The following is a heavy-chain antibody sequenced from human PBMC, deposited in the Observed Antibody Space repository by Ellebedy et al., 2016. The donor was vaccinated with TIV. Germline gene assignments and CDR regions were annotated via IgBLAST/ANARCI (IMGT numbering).Heavy chain of an antibody. D-gene: IGHD3-10*01. Sequence: GGSLRLSCAASGFTFSDYYMSWIRKAPGKGLEWVSYVSSSGSTIYYADSVKGRFTISRDDAENALYLKMNDLSAGDTAVYYCARGGYYGSGSSSGLDIWGQGTMVTVSS. J-gene: IGHJ3*02. CDR1: GFTFSDYY. CDR3: ARGGYYGSGSSSGLDI. CDR2: VSSSGSTI. V-gene: IGHV3-11*01.